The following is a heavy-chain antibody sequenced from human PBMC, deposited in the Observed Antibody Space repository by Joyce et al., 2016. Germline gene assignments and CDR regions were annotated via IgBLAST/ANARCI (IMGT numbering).Heavy chain of an antibody. J-gene: IGHJ4*02. CDR2: INSEGSTT. D-gene: IGHD1-26*01. V-gene: IGHV3-74*01. CDR1: GFTFSNYW. CDR3: ARSLYSGSQQDY. Sequence: EVQLVESGGGLVQPGGSLRLSGKASGFTFSNYWMHWVRQAPGKGLVWVSRINSEGSTTNYADSVKGRFTSSRDNAKNTLYLQMNSLRDEDTAVYHCARSLYSGSQQDYWGQGTLVTVSS.